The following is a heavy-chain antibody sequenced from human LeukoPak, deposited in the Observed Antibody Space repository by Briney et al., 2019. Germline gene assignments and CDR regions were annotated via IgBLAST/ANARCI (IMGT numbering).Heavy chain of an antibody. D-gene: IGHD3-10*01. CDR2: INPDSGGT. CDR1: GYTFTGYY. Sequence: WASVKVSCKASGYTFTGYYMHWVRQAPGQGLEWMGWINPDSGGTNYAQKFQGRVTMTRDTSISTAYMELSRLRSDDTAVYYCARSRMVRGVNDAFDISGQGTMVTASS. J-gene: IGHJ3*02. CDR3: ARSRMVRGVNDAFDI. V-gene: IGHV1-2*02.